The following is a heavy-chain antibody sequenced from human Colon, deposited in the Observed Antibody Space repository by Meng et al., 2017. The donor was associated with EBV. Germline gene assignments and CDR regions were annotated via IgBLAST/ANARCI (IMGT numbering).Heavy chain of an antibody. D-gene: IGHD6-19*01. V-gene: IGHV7-4-1*02. CDR3: GTLKYTSGFYGPAY. CDR2: ISTNTGNP. CDR1: GYTITSNP. Sequence: QVHLVQSVFVFRKPGASVKFSRKASGYTITSNPMNWVRQAPGQGLEWMGWISTNTGNPTYAQGFTGRFVFSVDTSVSTAYLQISSLKAEDTAVYYCGTLKYTSGFYGPAYWGQGALVTVSS. J-gene: IGHJ4*02.